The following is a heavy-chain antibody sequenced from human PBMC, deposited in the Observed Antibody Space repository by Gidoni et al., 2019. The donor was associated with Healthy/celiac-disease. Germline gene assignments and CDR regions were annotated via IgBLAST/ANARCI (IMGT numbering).Heavy chain of an antibody. Sequence: QVQLVESGGGVVQPGRSLRLSCAASGFTFSSYGLHWVRQAPGTGLEWVAVIWYDGSNKYYADSVKGRFTISRDNSKNTLYLQMNSLRAEDTAVYYCARDSRYIMGWEDYDILTGYSSYYYGMDVWGQGTTVTVSS. D-gene: IGHD3-9*01. J-gene: IGHJ6*02. CDR1: GFTFSSYG. V-gene: IGHV3-33*01. CDR2: IWYDGSNK. CDR3: ARDSRYIMGWEDYDILTGYSSYYYGMDV.